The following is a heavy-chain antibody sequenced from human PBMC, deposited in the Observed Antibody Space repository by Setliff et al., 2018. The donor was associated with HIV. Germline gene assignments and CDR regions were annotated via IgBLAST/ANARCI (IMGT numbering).Heavy chain of an antibody. CDR3: ARGQYGDELFDY. V-gene: IGHV1-24*01. CDR1: GYTLTELS. D-gene: IGHD4-17*01. Sequence: ASVKVSCKISGYTLTELSIHWVRQAPGKGLEWMANFDPEDGETFYAQKFQGRLTMTEDTSTSTAYMELRSPRSDDTAVYYCARGQYGDELFDYWGQGTLVTVSS. J-gene: IGHJ4*02. CDR2: FDPEDGET.